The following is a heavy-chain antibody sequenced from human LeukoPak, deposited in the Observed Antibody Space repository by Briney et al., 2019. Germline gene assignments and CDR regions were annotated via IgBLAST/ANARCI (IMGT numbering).Heavy chain of an antibody. CDR3: ARAPSYYYDSSGYYYN. CDR1: GFTFSSYS. V-gene: IGHV3-21*01. Sequence: GGSLRLSCAASGFTFSSYSVNWVRQAPGKGLEWVSSISSSSSYIYYADSVKGRFTISRDNAKNPLYLQMNSLRAEDTAVYYCARAPSYYYDSSGYYYNWGQGTLVTVSS. J-gene: IGHJ4*02. D-gene: IGHD3-22*01. CDR2: ISSSSSYI.